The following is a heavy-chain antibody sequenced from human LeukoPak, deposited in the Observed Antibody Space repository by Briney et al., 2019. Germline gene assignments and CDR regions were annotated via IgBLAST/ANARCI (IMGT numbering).Heavy chain of an antibody. CDR1: GGSISSSSYY. J-gene: IGHJ4*02. CDR2: IYYSGST. D-gene: IGHD2-2*01. Sequence: SETLSLTCTVSGGSISSSSYYWGWIRQPPGKGLEWIGSIYYSGSTYYNPSLKSRVTISVDTSKNQFSLKLSSVTAADTAVYYCARLQYCSSTSCYEAGYYFDYWGQGTLVTVSS. CDR3: ARLQYCSSTSCYEAGYYFDY. V-gene: IGHV4-39*01.